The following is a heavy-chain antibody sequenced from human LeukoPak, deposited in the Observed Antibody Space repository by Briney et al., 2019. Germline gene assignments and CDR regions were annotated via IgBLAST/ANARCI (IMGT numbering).Heavy chain of an antibody. CDR1: GFTFSSYA. J-gene: IGHJ4*02. D-gene: IGHD3-10*01. CDR2: IGGSGAST. Sequence: GSLRLSCAASGFTFSSYAMSWVRQAPGKGLEWVSTIGGSGASTYYADSVKGRFTISRDNSKNTLYLQMNSLRVEDTAVYYCARKAGYYYGSGDYWGQGTLVTVSS. CDR3: ARKAGYYYGSGDY. V-gene: IGHV3-23*01.